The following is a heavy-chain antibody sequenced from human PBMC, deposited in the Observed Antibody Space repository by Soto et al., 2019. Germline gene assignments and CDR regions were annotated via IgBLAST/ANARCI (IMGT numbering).Heavy chain of an antibody. J-gene: IGHJ1*01. CDR3: ATPYYFNH. D-gene: IGHD3-16*01. Sequence: LXLSCAASVFMFSSYTMNWVRQAPWKGLEWLSSISDDSSYIDYADSLRGRFTVSRDNARNSLYLQIDSLGVEDTAVYYCATPYYFNHWGPGTLVTVSS. V-gene: IGHV3-21*06. CDR1: VFMFSSYT. CDR2: ISDDSSYI.